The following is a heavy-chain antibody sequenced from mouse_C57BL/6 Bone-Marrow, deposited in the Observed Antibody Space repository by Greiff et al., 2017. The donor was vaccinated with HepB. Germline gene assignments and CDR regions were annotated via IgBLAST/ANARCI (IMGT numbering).Heavy chain of an antibody. J-gene: IGHJ2*01. Sequence: VQLQQSGAELVRPGPSVKMSCKASGYTFTNYWIGWAKQRPGHGLEWIGDIYPGGGYTNYNEKFKGKATLTADKSSSTAYMQFSSLTSEDSAIYYCARGGYDGGDFDYWGQGTTLTVSS. V-gene: IGHV1-63*01. CDR1: GYTFTNYW. D-gene: IGHD2-2*01. CDR3: ARGGYDGGDFDY. CDR2: IYPGGGYT.